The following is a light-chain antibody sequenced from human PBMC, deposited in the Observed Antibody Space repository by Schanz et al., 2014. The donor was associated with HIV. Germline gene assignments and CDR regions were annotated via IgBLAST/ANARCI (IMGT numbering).Light chain of an antibody. CDR3: QQYNRYAST. J-gene: IGKJ1*01. CDR1: QTVSSN. V-gene: IGKV3-15*01. Sequence: EIVMTQSPATLSVSPGERATLSCRASQTVSSNLAWYQQKPGQAPRLLIYGASSRATGIPARFSGSGSGTDFTLTITSLQPDDFATYYCQQYNRYASTFGQGTKVEIK. CDR2: GAS.